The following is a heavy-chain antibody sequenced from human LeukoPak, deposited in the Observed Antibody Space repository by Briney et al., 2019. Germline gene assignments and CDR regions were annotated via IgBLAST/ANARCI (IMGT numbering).Heavy chain of an antibody. CDR3: ATPGVHYDPSGYYPFQH. Sequence: ASVTVSCKASGYTFTSYGFNWVRQATGQGLEWMGWMNLNSGNTGYAQKFQGRVTMTRDTATSTAYMELSSLSSEDTAVYYCATPGVHYDPSGYYPFQHWGQGTLVTVSS. V-gene: IGHV1-8*01. CDR1: GYTFTSYG. J-gene: IGHJ1*01. CDR2: MNLNSGNT. D-gene: IGHD3-22*01.